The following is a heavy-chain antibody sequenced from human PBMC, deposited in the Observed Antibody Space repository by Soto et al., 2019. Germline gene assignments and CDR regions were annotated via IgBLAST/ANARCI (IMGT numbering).Heavy chain of an antibody. CDR2: IKSKTDGGTT. V-gene: IGHV3-15*07. D-gene: IGHD2-21*02. Sequence: EVQLVESGGGLVKPGGSLRLSCAASGFTFSNAWMNWVRQAPGKGLEWVGRIKSKTDGGTTDYAAPVKGRFTISRDDSKNTLYLQMNSLKTEDTAVYYCKGSGGNSAQPDYWGQGTLLTVSS. CDR3: KGSGGNSAQPDY. J-gene: IGHJ4*02. CDR1: GFTFSNAW.